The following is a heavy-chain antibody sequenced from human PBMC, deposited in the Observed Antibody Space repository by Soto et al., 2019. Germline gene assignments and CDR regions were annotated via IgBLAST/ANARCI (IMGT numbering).Heavy chain of an antibody. CDR2: INHSGST. CDR3: ARGFSYYDSSGYYYSDYYGMDV. J-gene: IGHJ6*02. CDR1: GGSFSGYY. V-gene: IGHV4-34*01. D-gene: IGHD3-22*01. Sequence: SETLSLTCAVYGGSFSGYYWSWIRQPPGKGLEWIGEINHSGSTNYNPSLKSRVTISVGTSKNQFSLKLNSVTAADTAVYYCARGFSYYDSSGYYYSDYYGMDVWGQGTTVTVSS.